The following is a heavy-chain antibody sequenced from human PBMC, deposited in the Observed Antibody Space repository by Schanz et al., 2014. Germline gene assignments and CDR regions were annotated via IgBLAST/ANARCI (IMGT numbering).Heavy chain of an antibody. CDR1: GFTFDDYA. Sequence: EVQLVESGGCLVQPGWSLRLSCAASGFTFDDYAMHWVRQAPGKGLEWVSGISWNSGSIGYADSVKGRFTISRDDAQNCLYLQMNRLRADATALYYCAKDRQNRVNRVGYYYGMDVWGQGTTVTVSS. CDR2: ISWNSGSI. CDR3: AKDRQNRVNRVGYYYGMDV. D-gene: IGHD3-16*01. J-gene: IGHJ6*02. V-gene: IGHV3-9*01.